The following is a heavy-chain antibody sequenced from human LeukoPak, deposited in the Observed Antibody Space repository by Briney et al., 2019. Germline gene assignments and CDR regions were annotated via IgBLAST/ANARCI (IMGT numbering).Heavy chain of an antibody. CDR1: GFTFSSYS. V-gene: IGHV3-21*01. Sequence: GGSLRLSCAASGFTFSSYSMNWVRQAPGKGLEWVSFISSSSTYIYYADSVKGRFTISRDNAMNSLYLQMNSLTAEDTAVYYCAASSVTTRSFDYWGQGTLVTVSS. J-gene: IGHJ4*02. D-gene: IGHD4-17*01. CDR3: AASSVTTRSFDY. CDR2: ISSSSTYI.